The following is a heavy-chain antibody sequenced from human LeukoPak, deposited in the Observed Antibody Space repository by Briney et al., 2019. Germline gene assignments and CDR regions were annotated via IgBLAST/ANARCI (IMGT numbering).Heavy chain of an antibody. CDR3: ARAGPYIVGATRGPYYFDY. J-gene: IGHJ4*02. CDR2: IYYSGTT. Sequence: SETLSLTCTLSGGSISSSTFHWAWIRQPPGKRLQWIGSIYYSGTTYYNPSLKSRLTISVDTSKNQFSLKLTSVTAADTAVYYCARAGPYIVGATRGPYYFDYWGQGTLVTVSS. D-gene: IGHD1-26*01. V-gene: IGHV4-39*07. CDR1: GGSISSSTFH.